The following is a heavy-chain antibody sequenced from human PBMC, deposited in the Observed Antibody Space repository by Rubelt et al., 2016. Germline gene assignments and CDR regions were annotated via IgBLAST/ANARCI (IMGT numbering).Heavy chain of an antibody. CDR2: IFFCGGT. Sequence: QLQLQESGPGLVKPSETLSLTCTVSGASMTSGRNFWGWIRQPPGKGLEWIGSIFFCGGTYYNPSLKSRVTISVDTSKNQFSLKLSSVTAADTAVYYCARVRLRFLEEWGQGTLVTVSS. D-gene: IGHD3-3*01. CDR1: GASMTSGRNF. V-gene: IGHV4-39*07. J-gene: IGHJ4*02. CDR3: ARVRLRFLEE.